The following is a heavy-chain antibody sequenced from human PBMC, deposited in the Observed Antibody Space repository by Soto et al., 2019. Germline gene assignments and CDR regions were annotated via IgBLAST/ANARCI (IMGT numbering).Heavy chain of an antibody. J-gene: IGHJ3*02. D-gene: IGHD5-12*01. Sequence: QVPLVQSGAEVKKPGSSVKVSCKASGGTFSSYTISWVRQAPGQGLEWMGRIIPILGIANYAQKFQGRVTIAADKSTSTAYMELSSLRSEDTAVYYCARGGNSGYDGDAFDIWGQGTMVTVSS. CDR1: GGTFSSYT. V-gene: IGHV1-69*02. CDR3: ARGGNSGYDGDAFDI. CDR2: IIPILGIA.